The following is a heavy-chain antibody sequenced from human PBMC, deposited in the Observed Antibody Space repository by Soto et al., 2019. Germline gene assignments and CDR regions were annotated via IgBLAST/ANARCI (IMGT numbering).Heavy chain of an antibody. CDR1: GFTFSDYY. Sequence: LRLSCAASGFTFSDYYMSWIRQAPGKGLEWVSHISGSGSTIYFADSVKGRFTISRDDAKNSLYLQMNSLRAEDTAVYYCARDCSSSSCYGYFQHWGQGTRVTVSS. J-gene: IGHJ1*01. CDR3: ARDCSSSSCYGYFQH. CDR2: ISGSGSTI. D-gene: IGHD2-2*01. V-gene: IGHV3-11*01.